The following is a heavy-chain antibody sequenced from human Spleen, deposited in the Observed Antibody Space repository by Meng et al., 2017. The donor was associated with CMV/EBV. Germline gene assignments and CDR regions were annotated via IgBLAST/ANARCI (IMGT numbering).Heavy chain of an antibody. CDR3: AKAFYGGNIGSYYFDS. V-gene: IGHV3-23*03. CDR2: IYSGASAT. Sequence: GGSLRLSCEASGFSFSSYAMSWVRQSPAKGLEWVSVIYSGASATQYADSVKGRFTISRDNSKNTPSLQMNSLRAEDTAVYYCAKAFYGGNIGSYYFDSWGQGTLVTVSS. J-gene: IGHJ4*02. D-gene: IGHD2/OR15-2a*01. CDR1: GFSFSSYA.